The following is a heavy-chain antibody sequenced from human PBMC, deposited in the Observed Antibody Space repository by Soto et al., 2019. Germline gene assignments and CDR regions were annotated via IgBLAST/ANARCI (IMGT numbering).Heavy chain of an antibody. J-gene: IGHJ6*02. D-gene: IGHD1-1*01. CDR2: IIPIFGTA. Sequence: SVKVSCKASGGTFSSYAISWVRQAPGQGLEWMGGIIPIFGTANYAQKFQGRVTITADESTSTAYMELSSLRSEDTAVYYCARRGQLEQYYYYYYGMDAWGQGITVTVSS. CDR1: GGTFSSYA. CDR3: ARRGQLEQYYYYYYGMDA. V-gene: IGHV1-69*13.